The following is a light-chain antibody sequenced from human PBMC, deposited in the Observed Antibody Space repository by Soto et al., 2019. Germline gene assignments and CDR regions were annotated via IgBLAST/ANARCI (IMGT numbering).Light chain of an antibody. J-gene: IGKJ2*01. Sequence: IPLTQSPSSLSASVGDRVTITCRASQGLRSYLAWYQQKPGKAPKLLIYDASTLQSGVPSRFSGSGSGTEFTLTISSLQPEDFAIYYCQQLNSYLGAFGQGTKLEIK. CDR2: DAS. CDR1: QGLRSY. V-gene: IGKV1-9*01. CDR3: QQLNSYLGA.